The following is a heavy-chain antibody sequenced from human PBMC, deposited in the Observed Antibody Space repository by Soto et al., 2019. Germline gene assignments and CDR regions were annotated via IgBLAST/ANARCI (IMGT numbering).Heavy chain of an antibody. CDR2: IYYSGST. V-gene: IGHV4-31*03. Sequence: QVQLQESGPGLVKPSQTLSLTCSVSGGSISSGSYYWSWIRQHPGKGLEWIGYIYYSGSTYYNPSLKSRVTISVDTSKNQFSLKLSSVTAADTAVYYCTRFYYYDSSGYYYGRFDYWGQGTLVTVSS. CDR1: GGSISSGSYY. D-gene: IGHD3-22*01. J-gene: IGHJ4*02. CDR3: TRFYYYDSSGYYYGRFDY.